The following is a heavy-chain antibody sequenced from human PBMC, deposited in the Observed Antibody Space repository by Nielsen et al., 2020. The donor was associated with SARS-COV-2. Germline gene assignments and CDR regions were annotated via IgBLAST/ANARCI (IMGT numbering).Heavy chain of an antibody. V-gene: IGHV5-51*01. Sequence: GESLKISCKGSGYSFTSYWIGWVRQMPGKGLEWMGIIYPGDSDTRYSPSFQGQVTISADKSISTAYLQWSSLKASDTAMYYCARGGSVVVAPTFPFDPWGQGTLVTVSS. D-gene: IGHD2-15*01. J-gene: IGHJ5*02. CDR3: ARGGSVVVAPTFPFDP. CDR2: IYPGDSDT. CDR1: GYSFTSYW.